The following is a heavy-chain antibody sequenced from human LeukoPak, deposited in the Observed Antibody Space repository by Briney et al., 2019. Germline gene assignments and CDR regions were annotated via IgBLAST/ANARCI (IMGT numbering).Heavy chain of an antibody. Sequence: PSETLSLTCTVSGYSLNSAFYWGWIRQPPGKGLEWIGTMYHSGITYYNLSLKRRVTISVATSKNQFSLKLNSVTAADTAVYYCARLTPGKNWFDPWGHGTLVTVSS. J-gene: IGHJ5*02. V-gene: IGHV4-38-2*02. CDR3: ARLTPGKNWFDP. CDR1: GYSLNSAFY. D-gene: IGHD3-10*01. CDR2: MYHSGIT.